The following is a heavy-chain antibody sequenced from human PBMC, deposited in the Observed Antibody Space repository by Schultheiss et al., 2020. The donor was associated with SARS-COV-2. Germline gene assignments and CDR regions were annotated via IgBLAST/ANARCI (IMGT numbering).Heavy chain of an antibody. CDR3: ARGSYDSSGYDAFDI. Sequence: GGSLRLSCAASGFTFSSYAMSWVRQAPGKGLEWVSAISGSGGSTHYADSVKGRFTISRDNAKNSLFLQMNRLTAEDTAVYYCARGSYDSSGYDAFDIWGQGTTVTVSS. J-gene: IGHJ3*02. V-gene: IGHV3-23*01. CDR2: ISGSGGST. CDR1: GFTFSSYA. D-gene: IGHD3-22*01.